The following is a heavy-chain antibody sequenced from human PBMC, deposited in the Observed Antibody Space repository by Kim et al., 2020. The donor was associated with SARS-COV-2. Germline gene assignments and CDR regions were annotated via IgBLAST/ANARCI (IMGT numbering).Heavy chain of an antibody. Sequence: SETLSLTCTVSGGSISSSSYYWGWIRQPPGKGLEWIGSIYYSGSTYYNPSLKSRVTISVNTSKNQFSLKLSSVTAADTAVYYCARQGEMATIDYWGQGTL. CDR1: GGSISSSSYY. J-gene: IGHJ4*02. CDR3: ARQGEMATIDY. V-gene: IGHV4-39*01. CDR2: IYYSGST. D-gene: IGHD5-12*01.